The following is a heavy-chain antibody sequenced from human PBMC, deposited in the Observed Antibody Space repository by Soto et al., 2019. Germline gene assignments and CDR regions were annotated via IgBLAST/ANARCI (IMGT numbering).Heavy chain of an antibody. V-gene: IGHV1-58*02. J-gene: IGHJ4*02. CDR1: GFTFTSSA. D-gene: IGHD2-15*01. Sequence: ASVKVSCKASGFTFTSSAMQWVRQARGQRLEWIGWIVVGSGNTNYAQKFQERVTITRDMSTSTAYMELSSLRSEDTAVYYCAARILGYCSGGSCYDFDYWGQGTLVTVSS. CDR2: IVVGSGNT. CDR3: AARILGYCSGGSCYDFDY.